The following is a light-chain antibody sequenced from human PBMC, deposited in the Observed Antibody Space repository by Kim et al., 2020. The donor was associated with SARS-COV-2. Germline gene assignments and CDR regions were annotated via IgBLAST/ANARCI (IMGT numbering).Light chain of an antibody. Sequence: QSVLTQPPSASGTPGQRVTISCSGSSSNIGGNSVNWYQQLSGTAPKLLMYSDNQRPTGVPDRFSGSKSGTSASLAISGLQSEDEADYYCAAWDDSLNGVVFGGGTQLTVL. CDR2: SDN. J-gene: IGLJ3*02. V-gene: IGLV1-44*01. CDR1: SSNIGGNS. CDR3: AAWDDSLNGVV.